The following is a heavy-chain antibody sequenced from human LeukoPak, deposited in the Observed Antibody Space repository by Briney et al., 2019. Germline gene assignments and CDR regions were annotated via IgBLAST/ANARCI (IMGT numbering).Heavy chain of an antibody. CDR1: GGSISSSSYY. CDR3: ARDRTIVGATYLDY. Sequence: PSETLSLTCTVSGGSISSSSYYWGWIRQPPGKGLEWIGSIYYSGSTYYNPSLKSRVIISVDTSKNQFSLKLSSVTAADTAVYYCARDRTIVGATYLDYWGQGTLVTVSS. J-gene: IGHJ4*02. CDR2: IYYSGST. V-gene: IGHV4-39*07. D-gene: IGHD1-26*01.